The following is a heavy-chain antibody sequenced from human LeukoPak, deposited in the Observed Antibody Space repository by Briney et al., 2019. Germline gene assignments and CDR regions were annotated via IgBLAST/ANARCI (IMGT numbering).Heavy chain of an antibody. J-gene: IGHJ3*02. Sequence: PGRSLRLSCAASGSTFSSYAMHWVRQAPGKGLEWVAVISYDGSNKYYADSVKGRFTISRDNSKNTLYLQMNSLRAEDTAVYYCARDYVTTWAFDIWGQGTMVTVSS. V-gene: IGHV3-30-3*01. D-gene: IGHD4-11*01. CDR3: ARDYVTTWAFDI. CDR2: ISYDGSNK. CDR1: GSTFSSYA.